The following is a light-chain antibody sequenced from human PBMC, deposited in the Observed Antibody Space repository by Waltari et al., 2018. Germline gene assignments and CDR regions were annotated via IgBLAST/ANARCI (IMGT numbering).Light chain of an antibody. CDR1: TGAVTSHHY. Sequence: QTVVTQEPSLTVSPGGTVTLTCASSTGAVTSHHYPHWFQQKPGQAPRPLISSTDKKHSWTHARFSGSLLGGKAALTVSDVQPEDEADFYCLLYYGGAWVFGGGTKLTVL. V-gene: IGLV7-43*01. CDR2: STD. CDR3: LLYYGGAWV. J-gene: IGLJ3*02.